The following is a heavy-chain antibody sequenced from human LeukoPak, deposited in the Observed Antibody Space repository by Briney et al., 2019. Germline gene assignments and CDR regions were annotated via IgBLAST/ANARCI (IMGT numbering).Heavy chain of an antibody. CDR3: ARYRVITNDYFDS. V-gene: IGHV3-11*01. D-gene: IGHD3-16*01. Sequence: NPGGSLRLSCAASGFTFGDYYMSWIRQAPGKGREWVSYISNSGNTIKEADSVKGRFTISRDNAQNSLFLQMKSLRAEDTAVYYCARYRVITNDYFDSWGQGTLVTVSS. CDR2: ISNSGNTI. CDR1: GFTFGDYY. J-gene: IGHJ4*02.